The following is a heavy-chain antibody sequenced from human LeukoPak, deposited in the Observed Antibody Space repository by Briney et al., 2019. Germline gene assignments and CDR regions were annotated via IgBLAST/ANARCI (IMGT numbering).Heavy chain of an antibody. V-gene: IGHV4-59*01. Sequence: SETLSLTCAVYGGSFSGYYWSWIRQPPGKGLEWIGYIYYSGSTNYNPSLKSRVTISVDTSKNQFSLKLSSVTAADTAVYYCARDRYYYDSSGTRWFDPWGQGTLVTVSS. J-gene: IGHJ5*02. CDR2: IYYSGST. CDR3: ARDRYYYDSSGTRWFDP. D-gene: IGHD3-22*01. CDR1: GGSFSGYY.